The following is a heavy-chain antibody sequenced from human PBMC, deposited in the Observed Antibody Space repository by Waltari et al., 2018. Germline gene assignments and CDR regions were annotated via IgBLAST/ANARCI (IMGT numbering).Heavy chain of an antibody. CDR2: IFSNDEK. CDR1: GFSLSNARMG. V-gene: IGHV2-26*01. Sequence: QVTLKESGPVLVKPTETLTLTCTVSGFSLSNARMGVSWIRQPPGKALEWLAHIFSNDEKSYSTSLKSWLTISKDTSKSQVVLTMTNMDPVDTATYYCARMMSSAGTDYFDYWGQGTLVTVSS. CDR3: ARMMSSAGTDYFDY. J-gene: IGHJ4*02. D-gene: IGHD2-15*01.